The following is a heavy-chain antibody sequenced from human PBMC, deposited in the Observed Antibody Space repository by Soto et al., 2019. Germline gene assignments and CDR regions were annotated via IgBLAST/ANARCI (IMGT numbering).Heavy chain of an antibody. CDR2: ISYDGSNK. D-gene: IGHD3-9*01. Sequence: QVQLVESGGGVVQPGRSLRLSCAASGFTFSSYAMHWVRQAPGKGLEWVAVISYDGSNKYYADSVKGRFTISRDNSKNTLYLQMNSLRAEDTAVYYCASSLLRYFDWLNEDYYYGMDVW. CDR3: ASSLLRYFDWLNEDYYYGMDV. CDR1: GFTFSSYA. V-gene: IGHV3-30-3*01. J-gene: IGHJ6*01.